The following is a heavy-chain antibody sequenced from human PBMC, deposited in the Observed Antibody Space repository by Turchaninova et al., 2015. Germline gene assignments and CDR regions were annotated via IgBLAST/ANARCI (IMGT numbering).Heavy chain of an antibody. CDR1: RFTFTNDG. CDR3: ATAPPRATITTD. CDR2: IKSKTDDGTI. J-gene: IGHJ4*02. V-gene: IGHV3-15*07. D-gene: IGHD4-11*01. Sequence: GGSLRLSCIASRFTFTNDGGNWVSQAPGKGLEWVGRIKSKTDDGTIDYAAPVKGRFTISRDDSKNTVYLQMNSMKADDSAVYYCATAPPRATITTDWGKGTLVTVSS.